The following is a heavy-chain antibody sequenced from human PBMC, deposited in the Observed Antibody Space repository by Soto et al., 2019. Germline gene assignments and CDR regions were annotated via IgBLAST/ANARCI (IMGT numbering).Heavy chain of an antibody. CDR2: IYYSGST. V-gene: IGHV4-59*01. J-gene: IGHJ6*02. D-gene: IGHD5-18*01. CDR3: ARDGYSSYYYYYGMDV. CDR1: GGSISSYY. Sequence: SETLSLTCTVSGGSISSYYWSWIRQPPGKGLEWIGYIYYSGSTNYNPSLKSRVTISVDTSKNQFSLKLSSVTAADTAVYYCARDGYSSYYYYYGMDVWGQGTTVTVSS.